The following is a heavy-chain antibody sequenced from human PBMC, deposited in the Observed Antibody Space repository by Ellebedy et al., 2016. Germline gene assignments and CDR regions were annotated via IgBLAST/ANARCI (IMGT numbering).Heavy chain of an antibody. Sequence: SETLSLXXTVSGDSISNFYWTWIRQPAGKGLEWFGRIYSTGSTNYNPSLKSRVTMSIDTSKSQFSLKLSSVAAADTAVYYCARDAWGRDAFDIWGQGTVVIVSS. CDR1: GDSISNFY. CDR2: IYSTGST. D-gene: IGHD7-27*01. V-gene: IGHV4-4*07. J-gene: IGHJ3*02. CDR3: ARDAWGRDAFDI.